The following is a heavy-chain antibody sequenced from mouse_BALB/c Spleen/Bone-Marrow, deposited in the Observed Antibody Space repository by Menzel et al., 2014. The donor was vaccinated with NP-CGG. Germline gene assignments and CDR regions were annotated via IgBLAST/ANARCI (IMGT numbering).Heavy chain of an antibody. CDR3: ARTDAAGYDWVDSFKL. Sequence: EESGGRLVTPGTPLTLTCTVSGFSLSSYSMGWVRQAPGKGLEWIGIIYDDGATTAYASWAKGRFTISKTSPTVDLKMTSLTTEDTASYFCARTDAAGYDWVDSFKLWGQGTLVTVS. D-gene: IGHD2-4*01. J-gene: IGHJ3*02. CDR1: GFSLSSYS. CDR2: IYDDGATT. V-gene: IGHV5-9*04.